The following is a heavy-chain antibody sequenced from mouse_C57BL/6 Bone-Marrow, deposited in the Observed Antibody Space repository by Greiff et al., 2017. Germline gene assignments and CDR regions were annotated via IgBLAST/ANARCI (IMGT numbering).Heavy chain of an antibody. CDR1: GYTFTSYG. J-gene: IGHJ2*01. CDR3: ARWDMITTGVYYFDY. V-gene: IGHV1-81*01. CDR2: IYPRSGNT. Sequence: VQLQESGAELARPGASVKLSCKASGYTFTSYGISWVKQRTGQGLEWIGEIYPRSGNTDYNEKFKGKATLTADKSSSTEYMELRSLTSEDSAVYFGARWDMITTGVYYFDYWGQGTTLTVSS. D-gene: IGHD2-4*01.